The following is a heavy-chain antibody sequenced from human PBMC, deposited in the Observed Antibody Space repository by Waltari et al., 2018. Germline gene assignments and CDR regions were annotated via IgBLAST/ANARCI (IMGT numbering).Heavy chain of an antibody. CDR2: ISGSGGST. CDR3: AKDHTSYYYDSSGYYYFDY. CDR1: RFTFSSYA. D-gene: IGHD3-22*01. V-gene: IGHV3-23*01. J-gene: IGHJ4*02. Sequence: EVQLLESGGGLVQTGGSLRLSCAASRFTFSSYAMSWVRKAPGKGLEWVSGISGSGGSTYYANSVKGRFTISRDNSKNTLYLQMNSLRAEDTAVYYCAKDHTSYYYDSSGYYYFDYWGQGTLVTVSS.